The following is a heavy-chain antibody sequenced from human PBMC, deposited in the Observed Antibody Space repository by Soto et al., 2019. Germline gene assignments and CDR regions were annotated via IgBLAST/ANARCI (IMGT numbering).Heavy chain of an antibody. CDR1: GFTFSSYG. Sequence: QVQLVESGGGVVQPGRSLRLSCAASGFTFSSYGMHWVRQAPGKGLEWLAVIWYDGSNKYYADSVKGRFTISRDNSKNTLYLLMTSLRAEDTAVYYCARDQVTGTRGVFDYWGQGTLVTVSS. CDR3: ARDQVTGTRGVFDY. J-gene: IGHJ4*02. CDR2: IWYDGSNK. V-gene: IGHV3-33*01. D-gene: IGHD1-7*01.